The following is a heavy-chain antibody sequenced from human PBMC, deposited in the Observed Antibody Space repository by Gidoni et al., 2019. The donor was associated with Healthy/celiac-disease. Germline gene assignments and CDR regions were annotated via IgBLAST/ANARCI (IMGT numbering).Heavy chain of an antibody. Sequence: EVQLLESGGGLVQPGGSLRPSCAASGFTFSSYAMSWVRQAPGKGLEWVSAISGSGGSTYYADSVKGRFTISRDNSKNTLYLQINSLRAEDTAVYYCAKAEITIFGVVTTRFDYWGQGTLVTVSS. CDR3: AKAEITIFGVVTTRFDY. J-gene: IGHJ4*02. V-gene: IGHV3-23*01. CDR1: GFTFSSYA. D-gene: IGHD3-3*01. CDR2: ISGSGGST.